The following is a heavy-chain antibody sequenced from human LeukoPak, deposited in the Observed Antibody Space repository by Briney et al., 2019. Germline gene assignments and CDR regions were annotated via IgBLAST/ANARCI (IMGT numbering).Heavy chain of an antibody. CDR1: GFTFSSYS. CDR2: ISSSSSYI. D-gene: IGHD1-7*01. Sequence: PGGPLRLSCAASGFTFSSYSMNWVRQAPGKGLEWVSSISSSSSYIYYADSVKGRLTISRDNAKNSLYLQMNSLRAEDTAVYYCARPAGTPYFDYWGQGTLVTVSS. J-gene: IGHJ4*02. CDR3: ARPAGTPYFDY. V-gene: IGHV3-21*01.